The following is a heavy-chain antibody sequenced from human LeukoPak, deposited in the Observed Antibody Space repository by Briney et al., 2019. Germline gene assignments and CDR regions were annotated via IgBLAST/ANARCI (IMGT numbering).Heavy chain of an antibody. D-gene: IGHD3-16*01. Sequence: SETLSLTCAVYGGSFSGYYWSWIRQPPGKGLEWIGEINHSGSTNYNPSLKSRVTISVDTSKNQFSLKLSSVTAADTAVYYCARPQYVWGSSWFDPWGQGTLVTVSS. V-gene: IGHV4-34*01. J-gene: IGHJ5*02. CDR2: INHSGST. CDR3: ARPQYVWGSSWFDP. CDR1: GGSFSGYY.